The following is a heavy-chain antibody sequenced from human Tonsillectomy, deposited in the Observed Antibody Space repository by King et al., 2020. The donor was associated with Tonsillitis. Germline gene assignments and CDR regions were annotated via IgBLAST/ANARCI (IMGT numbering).Heavy chain of an antibody. J-gene: IGHJ6*03. V-gene: IGHV1-69*01. D-gene: IGHD2-8*01. CDR1: GGNFSMYA. CDR3: ARVLREMGFNYYFFYMDV. Sequence: LQLVQSGAEVKSPGSSVKVSCKVSGGNFSMYAINWVRQAPGQGLEWMGGIIPIFDATNYAQKFEGRVTITADESTSTASMELSSLRSEDTAVYFCARVLREMGFNYYFFYMDVWGKGTTVTVSS. CDR2: IIPIFDAT.